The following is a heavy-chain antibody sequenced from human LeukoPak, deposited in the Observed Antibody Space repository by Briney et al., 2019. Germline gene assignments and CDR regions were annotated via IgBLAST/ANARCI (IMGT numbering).Heavy chain of an antibody. Sequence: GESLKISCKGSGYSFTTYWIGWVRQMPGRGLEWMGIIYPGDSDTRYSPSFQGQVTISADKSISTAYLQWSSLKASDTAMYYCARQFRDSSGYYSYYFDYWGQGALVTVSS. D-gene: IGHD3-22*01. CDR1: GYSFTTYW. CDR3: ARQFRDSSGYYSYYFDY. CDR2: IYPGDSDT. V-gene: IGHV5-51*01. J-gene: IGHJ4*02.